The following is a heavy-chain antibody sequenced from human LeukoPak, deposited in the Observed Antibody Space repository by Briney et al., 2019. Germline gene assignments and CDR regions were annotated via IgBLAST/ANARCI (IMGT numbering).Heavy chain of an antibody. J-gene: IGHJ5*02. CDR2: IYYSGST. CDR3: ARDVVGATALNWFDP. Sequence: SETLSLTCTVSGGSISSSSYYWDWIRQPPGKGLEWIGTIYYSGSTYYNPSLKSRVTISVDTSKNQFSLKLSSVTAADTAVYYCARDVVGATALNWFDPWGQGTLVTVSS. CDR1: GGSISSSSYY. V-gene: IGHV4-39*07. D-gene: IGHD1-26*01.